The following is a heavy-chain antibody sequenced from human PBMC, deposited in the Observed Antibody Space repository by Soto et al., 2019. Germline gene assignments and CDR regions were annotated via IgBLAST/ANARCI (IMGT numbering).Heavy chain of an antibody. V-gene: IGHV3-23*01. CDR3: AQLRTWAVAGRGSGY. Sequence: EVQLLESGGGLVQPGGSLTLSCPTSGFTFSSYAMSWVRQAPGKGLEWVSTISGSGGSTYYTDSVKGRFTISRDNSKNLLYLQMNSLRVEDTALYYCAQLRTWAVAGRGSGYWGQGTLVAVSS. J-gene: IGHJ4*02. CDR1: GFTFSSYA. D-gene: IGHD6-19*01. CDR2: ISGSGGST.